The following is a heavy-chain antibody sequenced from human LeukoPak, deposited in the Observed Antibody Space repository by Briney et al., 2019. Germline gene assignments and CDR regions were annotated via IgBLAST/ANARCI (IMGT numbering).Heavy chain of an antibody. CDR2: IIPIFGTA. J-gene: IGHJ4*02. CDR3: ARDGGIVGAETPLDFDY. V-gene: IGHV1-69*05. CDR1: GGTFSSYA. D-gene: IGHD1-26*01. Sequence: ASVKVSCKASGGTFSSYAISWVRQAPGQGLEWMGGIIPIFGTANYAQKFQGRVTITTDESTSTAYMELSSLRSDDTAVYYCARDGGIVGAETPLDFDYWGQGTLVTVSS.